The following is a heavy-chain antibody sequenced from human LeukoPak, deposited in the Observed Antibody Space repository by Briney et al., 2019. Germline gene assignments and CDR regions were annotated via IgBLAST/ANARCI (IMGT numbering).Heavy chain of an antibody. CDR1: GFTFSDYY. J-gene: IGHJ4*02. V-gene: IGHV3-11*01. D-gene: IGHD7-27*01. CDR2: ISSSGSTI. CDR3: ARARNWGGDY. Sequence: GGPLRLSCAASGFTFSDYYMSWIRQAPGKGLEWVSYISSSGSTIDYVDSVKGRFTISRDNAKNSVFLQMNSLKAEDTAVYYCARARNWGGDYWGQGTLVTVSS.